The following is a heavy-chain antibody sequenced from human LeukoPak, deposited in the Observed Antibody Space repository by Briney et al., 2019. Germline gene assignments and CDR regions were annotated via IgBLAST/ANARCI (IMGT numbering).Heavy chain of an antibody. CDR1: GGSISSSSYY. V-gene: IGHV4-39*01. D-gene: IGHD6-6*01. J-gene: IGHJ6*03. Sequence: SETLSLTCTVSGGSISSSSYYWGWIRQPPGKGLEWIGSIYYSGSTYYNPSLKSRVTISVDTSKNQFSLKLSSVTAADTAVYYCARGLVAARPNYYYYMDVWGKGTTVTVSS. CDR2: IYYSGST. CDR3: ARGLVAARPNYYYYMDV.